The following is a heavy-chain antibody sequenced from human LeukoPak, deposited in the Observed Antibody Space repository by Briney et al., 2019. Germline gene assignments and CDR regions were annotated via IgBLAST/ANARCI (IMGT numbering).Heavy chain of an antibody. CDR2: IYYSGST. D-gene: IGHD3-10*01. CDR3: ARHFGTRGSGRNFDY. V-gene: IGHV4-59*08. Sequence: SETLSLTCTVSGGSISSYYWSWIRQPPGKGLEWIGYIYYSGSTNYNPSLKSRVTISVDTSKNQFSLKLSSVTAADTAVYYCARHFGTRGSGRNFDYWGQGTLVTVSS. J-gene: IGHJ4*02. CDR1: GGSISSYY.